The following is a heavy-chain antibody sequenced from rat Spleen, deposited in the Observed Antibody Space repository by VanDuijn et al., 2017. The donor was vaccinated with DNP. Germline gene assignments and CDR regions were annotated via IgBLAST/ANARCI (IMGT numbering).Heavy chain of an antibody. D-gene: IGHD5-1*01. V-gene: IGHV4-2*01. CDR3: VTRGTGSDNWFAY. J-gene: IGHJ3*01. Sequence: EVKLVESGGGLVQPGRSLNLSCATSGLNFADYWMGWVRQAPGKWLEWIGEINEDSRIINYLPSLKDRFTISRDNAKNSLYLQMTNLGSEDTAIYYCVTRGTGSDNWFAYWGQGTLVTVSS. CDR2: INEDSRII. CDR1: GLNFADYW.